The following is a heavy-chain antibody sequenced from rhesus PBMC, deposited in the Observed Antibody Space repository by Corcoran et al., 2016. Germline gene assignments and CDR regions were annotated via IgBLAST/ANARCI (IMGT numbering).Heavy chain of an antibody. CDR1: GYSISRAYG. CDR3: ARDDPSSGSLDV. Sequence: QVQLQESGPGLVKPSETLSLTCAVSGYSISRAYGWGWIPPPHGKGLEGVGFIGGTRDTTNYNPSLKRRVTVSKDTSKNQFSLKLSSVTAADTAVYYCARDDPSSGSLDVWGRGILVTVSS. J-gene: IGHJ5-2*02. D-gene: IGHD5-12*01. V-gene: IGHV4-127*01. CDR2: IGGTRDTT.